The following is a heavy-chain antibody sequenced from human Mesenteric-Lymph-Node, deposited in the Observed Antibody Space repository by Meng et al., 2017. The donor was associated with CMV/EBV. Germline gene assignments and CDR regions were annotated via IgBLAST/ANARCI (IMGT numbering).Heavy chain of an antibody. J-gene: IGHJ4*02. CDR2: ISSGDDYI. V-gene: IGHV3-21*01. CDR1: GFTFSSYS. D-gene: IGHD3-10*01. Sequence: GESLKISCVASGFTFSSYSMKWVRQAPGKGLEWVSSISSGDDYIYYTASVKGRFTISRDNAKNSLYLQMNSLRAEDTAVYYCARGGSGVQDYWGQGTLVTVSS. CDR3: ARGGSGVQDY.